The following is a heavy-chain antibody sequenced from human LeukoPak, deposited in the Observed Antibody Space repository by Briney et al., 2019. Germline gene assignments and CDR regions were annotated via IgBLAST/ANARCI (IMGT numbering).Heavy chain of an antibody. CDR2: MNPNSGNT. CDR1: GYTFTSYG. D-gene: IGHD6-13*01. CDR3: ARGLGYSSSRKKFDY. J-gene: IGHJ4*02. V-gene: IGHV1-8*02. Sequence: ASVKVSCKASGYTFTSYGISWVRQATGQGLEWMGWMNPNSGNTGYAQKFQGRVTMTRNTSISTAYMELSSLRSEDTAVYYCARGLGYSSSRKKFDYWGQGTLVTVSS.